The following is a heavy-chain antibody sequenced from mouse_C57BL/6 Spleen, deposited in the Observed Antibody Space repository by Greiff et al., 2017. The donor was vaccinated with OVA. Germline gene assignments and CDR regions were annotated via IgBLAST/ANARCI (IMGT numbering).Heavy chain of an antibody. V-gene: IGHV1-69*01. J-gene: IGHJ2*01. CDR2: IDPSDSYT. CDR3: AYGRPDY. Sequence: QVQLQQPGAELVMPGASVKLSCKASGYTFTSYWMHWVKQRPGQGLEWVGEIDPSDSYTNYNQKFKGKSTLTVDKSSSTAYMQLSSLTSEDSAVYYCAYGRPDYWGQGTTLTVSS. CDR1: GYTFTSYW. D-gene: IGHD1-1*01.